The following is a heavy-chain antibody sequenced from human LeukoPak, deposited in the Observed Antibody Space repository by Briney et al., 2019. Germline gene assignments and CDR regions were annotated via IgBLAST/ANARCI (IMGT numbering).Heavy chain of an antibody. J-gene: IGHJ4*02. CDR3: TREAAAGIDY. CDR2: IKQDGSEK. D-gene: IGHD6-13*01. V-gene: IGHV3-7*01. Sequence: GGSLRLSCAASGFTFSTYWMSWVRQAPGKGLEWVANIKQDGSEKYYLDSVKGRFTISRDNAKKSLYLQMNSLRAEDTAVYFCTREAAAGIDYWGQGTLVTVSS. CDR1: GFTFSTYW.